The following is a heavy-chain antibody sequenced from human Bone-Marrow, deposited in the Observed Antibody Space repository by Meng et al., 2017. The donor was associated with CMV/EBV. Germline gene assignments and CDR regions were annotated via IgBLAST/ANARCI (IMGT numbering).Heavy chain of an antibody. J-gene: IGHJ6*02. CDR3: ARDPIQYSSSWFYYYYGMDV. CDR1: GFTFSSYA. CDR2: ISYDGSNK. V-gene: IGHV3-30-3*01. D-gene: IGHD6-13*01. Sequence: GESLKISCAASGFTFSSYAMHWVRQAPGKGLEWVAVISYDGSNKYYADSVKGRFTISRDNAKNTLYLQMNSLRAEDTAVYYCARDPIQYSSSWFYYYYGMDVWGQGTTVTVSS.